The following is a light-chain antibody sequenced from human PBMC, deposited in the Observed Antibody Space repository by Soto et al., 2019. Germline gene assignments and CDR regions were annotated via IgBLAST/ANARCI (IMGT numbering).Light chain of an antibody. CDR1: QSLRSN. CDR3: QQYNSWPLS. J-gene: IGKJ4*01. Sequence: DIVMTQSPATLSVSPGDRVTLSCRASQSLRSNSAWYQQKPGQAPRLLIYGASTRATGIPGRFSGSGYGTDFPLTISSLQSEEFAVYYCQQYNSWPLSFGGGTKVEIK. CDR2: GAS. V-gene: IGKV3-15*01.